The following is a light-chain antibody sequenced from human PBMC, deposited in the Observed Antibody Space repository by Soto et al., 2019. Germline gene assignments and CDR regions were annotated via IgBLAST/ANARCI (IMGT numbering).Light chain of an antibody. CDR2: ADN. Sequence: QSLLTQPPSASGTPGQRVSISCSGSSFNIGSNSVQWHQQLPGTAPNLLIYADNQRPSGVPDRFSGSKSGTSASLAITGLQSGDEADYYCAAWDDSLNGFVFGTGTKVTVL. V-gene: IGLV1-44*01. CDR1: SFNIGSNS. CDR3: AAWDDSLNGFV. J-gene: IGLJ1*01.